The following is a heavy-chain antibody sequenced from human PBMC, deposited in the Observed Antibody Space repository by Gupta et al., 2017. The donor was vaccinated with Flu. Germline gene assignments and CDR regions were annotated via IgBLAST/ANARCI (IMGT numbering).Heavy chain of an antibody. J-gene: IGHJ4*02. Sequence: QVQLQESGPGLVKPSETLSLTCTVSGGSISSYYWSWIRQPPGKGLEWIGYIYYSGSTNYNPSLKSRVTISVDTSKNQFSLKLSSVTAADTAVYYCARDRPLRVGATTGFDYWGQGTLVTVSS. V-gene: IGHV4-59*01. CDR1: GGSISSYY. CDR2: IYYSGST. CDR3: ARDRPLRVGATTGFDY. D-gene: IGHD1-26*01.